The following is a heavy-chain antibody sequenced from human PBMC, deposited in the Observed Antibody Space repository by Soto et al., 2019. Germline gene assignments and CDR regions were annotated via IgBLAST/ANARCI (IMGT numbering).Heavy chain of an antibody. D-gene: IGHD6-6*01. CDR1: GGSISRSSHY. V-gene: IGHV4-39*02. Sequence: SETLSLTCSVSGGSISRSSHYWGWIRQPPGKGLEWIGNIYYNGNTYYNPSLKSRVTISIDTSKNRFSLRLSSVTAADTAVYFCGARPANYYFYGMDVWGQGTTVTVSS. J-gene: IGHJ6*02. CDR2: IYYNGNT. CDR3: GARPANYYFYGMDV.